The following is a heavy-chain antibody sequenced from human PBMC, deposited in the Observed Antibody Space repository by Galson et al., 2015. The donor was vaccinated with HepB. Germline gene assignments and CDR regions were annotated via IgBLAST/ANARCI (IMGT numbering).Heavy chain of an antibody. CDR1: GFSFSSYD. V-gene: IGHV3-30*18. J-gene: IGHJ4*02. CDR3: AKDSWYSSGWYTGRGGLDF. Sequence: SLRLSCAASGFSFSSYDMHWVRQAPGKGLEWVAILSYDGRNTYSADSVKGRFTVSRDNSKNTLYLQLNSLRPEDTAVYYCAKDSWYSSGWYTGRGGLDFWRQGTLVSVSS. D-gene: IGHD6-19*01. CDR2: LSYDGRNT.